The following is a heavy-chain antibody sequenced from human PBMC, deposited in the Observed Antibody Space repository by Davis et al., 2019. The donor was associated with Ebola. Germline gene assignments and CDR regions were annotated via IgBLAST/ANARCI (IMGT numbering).Heavy chain of an antibody. CDR2: IYPGDSDT. CDR1: GYSFTSYW. CDR3: ARHGGYDFWSGYRNYYGMDV. J-gene: IGHJ6*02. V-gene: IGHV5-51*01. D-gene: IGHD3-3*01. Sequence: GESLKISCKGSGYSFTSYWIGWVRQMPGKGLEWMGIIYPGDSDTSYSPSFQGHVTISADKSISTAYLQWSSLKASDTAMYYCARHGGYDFWSGYRNYYGMDVWGQGTTVTVSS.